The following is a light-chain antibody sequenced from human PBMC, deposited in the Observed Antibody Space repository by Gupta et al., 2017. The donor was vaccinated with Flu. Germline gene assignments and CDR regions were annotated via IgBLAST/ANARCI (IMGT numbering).Light chain of an antibody. CDR2: DDS. CDR1: RGDVVGYNY. J-gene: IGLJ3*02. V-gene: IGLV2-8*01. Sequence: VTTSRTGTRGDVVGYNYVPWYQQHPGQAPKLMMYDDSNRPSGVPERFSGSNSGNTASLTIIGVQAGDEADYYCQLYDGSNDCEVFGGGTKLTVL. CDR3: QLYDGSNDCEV.